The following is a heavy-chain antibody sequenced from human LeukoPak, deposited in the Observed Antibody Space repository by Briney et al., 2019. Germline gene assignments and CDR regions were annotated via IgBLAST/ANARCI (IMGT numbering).Heavy chain of an antibody. D-gene: IGHD3-22*01. J-gene: IGHJ3*02. CDR3: ARDFYDSREKAFDI. CDR2: INPNSGGT. V-gene: IGHV1-2*02. CDR1: GYTFTVNC. Sequence: GASVKVSCKAPGYTFTVNCIDMMRHGHGQGLELMGWINPNSGGTNNAQKVQGRVTMTMDRAISTDYMDLSRQRPDDTAVYYCARDFYDSREKAFDIWGQGTMVTVSS.